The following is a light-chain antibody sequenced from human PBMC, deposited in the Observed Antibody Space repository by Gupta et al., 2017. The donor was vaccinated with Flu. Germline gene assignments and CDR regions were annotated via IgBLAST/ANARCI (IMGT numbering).Light chain of an antibody. J-gene: IGKJ2*01. V-gene: IGKV2-28*01. Sequence: DIVMTQSPLSLPVTPGEPASITCTSSQSRLHSNGYNYLDWYLQKPGQSPQLLIYLGSNRASGVPDRFSGSGSGTDFTLKINRVEAEDVGVYYCMQALQTPYTFGQGTKLEIK. CDR2: LGS. CDR1: QSRLHSNGYNY. CDR3: MQALQTPYT.